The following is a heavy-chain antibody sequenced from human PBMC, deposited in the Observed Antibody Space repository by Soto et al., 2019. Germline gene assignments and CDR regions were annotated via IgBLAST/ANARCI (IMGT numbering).Heavy chain of an antibody. Sequence: ASVKVSCKASGYTFTSYAMHWVRQAPGQRLEWMGWINAGNGNTKYSQKLQGRVTITRDTSASTAYMELSSLRSEDTAVYYCATLPGYCSGGSCTSGFDPWGQGTLVTVSS. V-gene: IGHV1-3*01. CDR2: INAGNGNT. D-gene: IGHD2-15*01. CDR3: ATLPGYCSGGSCTSGFDP. CDR1: GYTFTSYA. J-gene: IGHJ5*02.